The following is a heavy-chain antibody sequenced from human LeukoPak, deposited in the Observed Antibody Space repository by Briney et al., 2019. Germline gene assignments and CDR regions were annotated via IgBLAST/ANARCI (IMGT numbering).Heavy chain of an antibody. CDR1: GFTFSSCG. CDR2: IGPTGTDR. CDR3: ATETIGRHYDY. Sequence: GGSLRLSCAASGFTFSSCGFNWVRQAPGKGLEWVSSIGPTGTDRYYADSVRGRFTISRDNAKNSMYLQMDSLRDEDTAVYYCATETIGRHYDYGGQGTLLTVSS. D-gene: IGHD1-14*01. J-gene: IGHJ4*02. V-gene: IGHV3-21*01.